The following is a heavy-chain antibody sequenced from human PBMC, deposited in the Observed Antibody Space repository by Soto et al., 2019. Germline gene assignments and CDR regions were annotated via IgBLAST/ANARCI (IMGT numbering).Heavy chain of an antibody. D-gene: IGHD3-3*01. J-gene: IGHJ3*02. V-gene: IGHV3-9*01. Sequence: EVQLVESGGGLVQPGRSLRLSCAASGFTFDDYAMHWVRQAPGKGLEWVSGVSWNSGSEGYADSVKGRFTISRDNVNKSLHLQMNSLEPEDTAVYFCASSRGRGDFWSGYVAFEIWGQGTMVTVS. CDR3: ASSRGRGDFWSGYVAFEI. CDR2: VSWNSGSE. CDR1: GFTFDDYA.